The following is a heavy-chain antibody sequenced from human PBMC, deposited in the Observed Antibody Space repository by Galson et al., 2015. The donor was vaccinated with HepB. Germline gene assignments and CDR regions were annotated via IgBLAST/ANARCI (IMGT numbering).Heavy chain of an antibody. D-gene: IGHD2-2*01. V-gene: IGHV3-21*04. CDR2: ISSSSSYI. CDR3: ARMCTSCYLRYFDY. J-gene: IGHJ4*02. CDR1: GFTVSSNY. Sequence: SLRLSCAASGFTVSSNYMSWVRQAPGKGLEWVPSISSSSSYIYYADSVKGRFTISRDNAKNSLYLQMNSLRAEDTAVYYCARMCTSCYLRYFDYWGQGTLVTVSS.